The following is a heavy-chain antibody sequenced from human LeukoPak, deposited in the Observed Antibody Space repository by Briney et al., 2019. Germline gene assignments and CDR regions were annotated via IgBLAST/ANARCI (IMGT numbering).Heavy chain of an antibody. CDR3: AKGQQFETRLDH. Sequence: PGGSLRLSCAASGFTFSQYWMSWVRQAPGKGPEWVSGISGYGTFYADSVKGRFTISRDNSKNTLYLQMNSLRAEDTAVYYCAKGQQFETRLDHWGQGTLVTVSS. CDR1: GFTFSQYW. D-gene: IGHD6-6*01. J-gene: IGHJ4*02. V-gene: IGHV3-23*01. CDR2: ISGYGT.